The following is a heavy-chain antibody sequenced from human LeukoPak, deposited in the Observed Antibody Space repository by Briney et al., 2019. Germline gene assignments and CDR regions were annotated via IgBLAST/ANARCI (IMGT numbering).Heavy chain of an antibody. CDR2: ISYDGSNK. V-gene: IGHV3-30*18. CDR3: AKGIRYCSSTSGYYVHYYYGMDV. D-gene: IGHD2-2*01. J-gene: IGHJ6*02. CDR1: GFTFRNYV. Sequence: GGSLRLSCAASGFTFRNYVIHWVRQAPGKGLEWVAVISYDGSNKYYADSVKGRFTISRDNSKNTLYLQMNSLRAEDTAVYYCAKGIRYCSSTSGYYVHYYYGMDVWGQGTTVTVSS.